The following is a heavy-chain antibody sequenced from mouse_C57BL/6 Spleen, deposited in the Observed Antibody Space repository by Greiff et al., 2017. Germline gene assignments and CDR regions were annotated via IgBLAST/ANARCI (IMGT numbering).Heavy chain of an antibody. V-gene: IGHV5-17*01. J-gene: IGHJ3*01. CDR3: ARPSIYYDYDSFAY. CDR2: ISSGSSTI. CDR1: GFTFSDYG. D-gene: IGHD2-4*01. Sequence: EVQLVESGGGLVKPGGSLKLSCAASGFTFSDYGMHWVRQAPEKGLEWVAYISSGSSTIYYADTVKGRFTISRDNAKNTLFLQMTSLRSEDTAMYYCARPSIYYDYDSFAYWGQGTLVTVSA.